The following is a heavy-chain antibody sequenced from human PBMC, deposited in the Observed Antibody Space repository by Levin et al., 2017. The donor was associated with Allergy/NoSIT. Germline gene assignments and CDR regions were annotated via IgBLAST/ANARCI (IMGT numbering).Heavy chain of an antibody. CDR1: GFTVSGYT. CDR2: LPNNGDST. D-gene: IGHD6-13*01. V-gene: IGHV3-23*01. CDR3: AKDKGAAPGTADV. Sequence: PGGSLRLSCAASGFTVSGYTMSWVRQAPGKGLEWISVLPNNGDSTVYADSVKGRFTISRDNSKNTLYLQMNSLRAEDTAVYYCAKDKGAAPGTADVWGRGTTVTVSS. J-gene: IGHJ6*02.